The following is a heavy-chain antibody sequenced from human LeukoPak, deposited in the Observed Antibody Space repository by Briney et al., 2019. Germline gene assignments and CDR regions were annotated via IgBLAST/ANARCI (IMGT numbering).Heavy chain of an antibody. CDR2: IYPGDSDT. D-gene: IGHD2-21*02. J-gene: IGHJ4*02. CDR3: ARPSSVTNPDY. V-gene: IGHV5-51*01. Sequence: GESLKISCKGSGYNFPSYWIGWVRQLPGKGLEWVGIIYPGDSDTRYSPSFQGQVTISVDRSITTAYLQWSSLRASDSAIYYCARPSSVTNPDYWGQGTLVTVSS. CDR1: GYNFPSYW.